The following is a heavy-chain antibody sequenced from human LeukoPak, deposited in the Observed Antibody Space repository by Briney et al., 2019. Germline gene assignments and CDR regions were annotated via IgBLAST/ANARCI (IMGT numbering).Heavy chain of an antibody. CDR3: ARHEFDSGSLPYFDY. CDR1: GGSIRGYY. D-gene: IGHD3-10*01. V-gene: IGHV4-59*08. J-gene: IGHJ4*02. Sequence: SETLSLTCTVSGGSIRGYYWSWIRQPPGKGLEWIGYIYYSGSTNYNPSLKSRVNISVDTSKNQFSLKLSAVTAADTAVYYCARHEFDSGSLPYFDYWGQEILVTVSS. CDR2: IYYSGST.